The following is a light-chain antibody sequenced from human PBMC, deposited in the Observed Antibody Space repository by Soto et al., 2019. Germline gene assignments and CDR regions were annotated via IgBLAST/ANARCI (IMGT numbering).Light chain of an antibody. CDR1: SSNIGGNT. J-gene: IGLJ7*01. CDR3: AAWDDSLNRPV. Sequence: QLVLTQPPSASGTPGQRVTISCSGSSSNIGGNTVNWYQQIPGTAPKLLIYSNSQRPSGVPDRFSGSKSGSSASLAISGLQSEDEADYYCAAWDDSLNRPVFGGGTQPTVL. CDR2: SNS. V-gene: IGLV1-44*01.